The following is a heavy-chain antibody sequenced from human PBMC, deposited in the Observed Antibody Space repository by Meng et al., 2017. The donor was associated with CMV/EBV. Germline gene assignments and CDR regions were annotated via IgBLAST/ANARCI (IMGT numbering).Heavy chain of an antibody. J-gene: IGHJ3*02. CDR3: ARIRAIVVVPAAIRVDAFDI. D-gene: IGHD2-2*02. CDR1: GFSLSTARMG. CDR2: IFSNDEK. Sequence: SGPTLVKPTDTLTLTCTVSGFSLSTARMGVSWIRQPPGKALEWLAHIFSNDEKSYSTSLKSRLTISKDTSKSQVVLTMTNMDPVDTATYYCARIRAIVVVPAAIRVDAFDIWGQGTMVTVSS. V-gene: IGHV2-26*01.